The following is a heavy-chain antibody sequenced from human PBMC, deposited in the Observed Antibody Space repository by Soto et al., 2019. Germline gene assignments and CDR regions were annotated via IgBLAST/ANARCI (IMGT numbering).Heavy chain of an antibody. CDR3: ARGLEDIVVVPAAMGGYYYYYYLDV. CDR2: INHSGST. J-gene: IGHJ6*03. CDR1: GGSFSGYY. Sequence: LSLTCAVYGGSFSGYYWSWIRQPPGKGLEWIGEINHSGSTNYNPSLKSRVTISVDTSKNQFSLKLSSVTAADTAVYYCARGLEDIVVVPAAMGGYYYYYYLDVWGKGTTVTVSS. V-gene: IGHV4-34*01. D-gene: IGHD2-2*01.